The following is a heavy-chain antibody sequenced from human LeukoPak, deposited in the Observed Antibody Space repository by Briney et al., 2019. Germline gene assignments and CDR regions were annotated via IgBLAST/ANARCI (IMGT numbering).Heavy chain of an antibody. CDR3: ARDRYCSSTSCYGDAFDI. CDR1: GYTFTGYY. J-gene: IGHJ3*02. D-gene: IGHD2-2*01. CDR2: INPNSGGT. V-gene: IGHV1-2*02. Sequence: ASVRVSCKASGYTFTGYYMHWVRQAPGQGREWMGWINPNSGGTNYAQKFQGRVTMTRDTSISTAYMELSRLRSDDTAVYYCARDRYCSSTSCYGDAFDIWGQGTMVTVSS.